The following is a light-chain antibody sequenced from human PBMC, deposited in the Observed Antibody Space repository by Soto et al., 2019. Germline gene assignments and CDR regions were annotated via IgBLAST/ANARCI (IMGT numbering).Light chain of an antibody. V-gene: IGLV2-14*01. CDR3: SSYTSGRSHYV. Sequence: QSVLTQPASVSGSPGQSITISCTGTSSDVGAYYSVSWYQHHPGKAPKLIIYGVTNRPSGVSNRFSGSKSGNTASLTISGLQAEDEADYHFSSYTSGRSHYVFGTGTKLTVL. CDR2: GVT. CDR1: SSDVGAYYS. J-gene: IGLJ1*01.